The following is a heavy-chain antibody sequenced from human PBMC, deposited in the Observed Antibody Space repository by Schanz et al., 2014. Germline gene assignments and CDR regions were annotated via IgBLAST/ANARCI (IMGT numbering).Heavy chain of an antibody. CDR1: GGTFSSFG. D-gene: IGHD1-26*01. CDR2: IIPSLGLA. V-gene: IGHV1-69*02. CDR3: ARGTMPGAFDI. Sequence: VQLEQSGAEVKKPGSSVKVSCKASGGTFSSFGINWVRQAPGQGLEWMGRIIPSLGLAKYEQKFQDKVTITADTSTTTAYMELSSLRYEDTALYYCARGTMPGAFDIWGQGTMVTVSS. J-gene: IGHJ3*02.